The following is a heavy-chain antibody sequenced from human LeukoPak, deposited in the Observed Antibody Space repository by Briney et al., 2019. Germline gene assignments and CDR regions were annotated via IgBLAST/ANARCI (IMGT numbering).Heavy chain of an antibody. V-gene: IGHV3-33*01. J-gene: IGHJ4*02. CDR3: ARDRISGGTSGTTGSTYRPGYFDY. D-gene: IGHD1-1*01. Sequence: GRSLRLSCAASGFTFSSYGLHWVRQAPGKGLERVAVIWYDGSNKYYADSVKGRFTISRDNSKTTLYLQMNSLRAEDTAVYYCARDRISGGTSGTTGSTYRPGYFDYWGQGTLVTVSS. CDR2: IWYDGSNK. CDR1: GFTFSSYG.